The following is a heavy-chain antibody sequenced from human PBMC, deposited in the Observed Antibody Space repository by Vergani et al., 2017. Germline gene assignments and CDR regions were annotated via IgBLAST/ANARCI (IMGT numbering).Heavy chain of an antibody. CDR2: INPNSGGT. D-gene: IGHD6-13*01. Sequence: QVQLVQSGAEVKKPGASVKVSCKASGYTFTSYGISWVRQAPGQGLEWMGWINPNSGGTNYAQKFQGRVTMTRDTSISTAYMELSRLRSDDTAVYYCARVGGVAAAGGAYWGQGTLVTVSS. V-gene: IGHV1-2*02. CDR1: GYTFTSYG. CDR3: ARVGGVAAAGGAY. J-gene: IGHJ4*02.